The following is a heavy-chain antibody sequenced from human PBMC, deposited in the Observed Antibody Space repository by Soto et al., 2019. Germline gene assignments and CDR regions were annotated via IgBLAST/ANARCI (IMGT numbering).Heavy chain of an antibody. J-gene: IGHJ6*02. V-gene: IGHV3-23*01. Sequence: EVRLLESGGGLVKPGGSLRLSCATSGLTFSNYAMSWVRQAPGGGLEWVSSMSGSSSTTYYADSVRGRFTISRDRSKNTLYLQMNSLRVEDTAVYYCAKDPPWTVGPLAMDVWGQGTTVTVSS. CDR2: MSGSSSTT. D-gene: IGHD1-26*01. CDR1: GLTFSNYA. CDR3: AKDPPWTVGPLAMDV.